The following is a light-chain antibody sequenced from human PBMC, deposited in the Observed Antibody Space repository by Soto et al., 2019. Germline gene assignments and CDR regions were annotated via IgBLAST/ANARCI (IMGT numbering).Light chain of an antibody. CDR3: LLSYSDARPWV. J-gene: IGLJ3*02. CDR2: DTN. CDR1: TGAVTSTHY. V-gene: IGLV7-46*01. Sequence: QAVVTEEPSLTVSPGGTVTLTCGCSTGAVTSTHYPYWFQQKPGQAPRTLIYDTNNKQSWTPARFSGSLLGGKAALTLSGAQPEDEADYYCLLSYSDARPWVFGGGTKLTVL.